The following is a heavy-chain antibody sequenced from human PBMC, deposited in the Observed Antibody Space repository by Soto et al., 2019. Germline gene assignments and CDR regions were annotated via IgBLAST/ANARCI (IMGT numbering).Heavy chain of an antibody. Sequence: GGSLRLSCAASGFTFSSYGMHWVRQAPGKGLEWVAVISYDGSNKYYADSVKGRFTISRDNSKNTLYLQMNSLRAEDTAVYYCAKDLGMGYWGQGTLVTVSS. CDR1: GFTFSSYG. CDR2: ISYDGSNK. J-gene: IGHJ4*02. CDR3: AKDLGMGY. V-gene: IGHV3-30*18. D-gene: IGHD1-20*01.